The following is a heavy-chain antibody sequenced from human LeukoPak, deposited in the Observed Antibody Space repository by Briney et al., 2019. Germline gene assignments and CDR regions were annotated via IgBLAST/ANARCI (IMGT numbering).Heavy chain of an antibody. Sequence: GGSLRLSCGASGFTFSSYGMHWVRQAPGKGLEWVAVIWYDGSNKYYADSVKGRFTISRDNAKNSLYLQMNSLRDEDTAVYYCARDQRDYDYLDYWGQGTLVTVSS. CDR1: GFTFSSYG. CDR3: ARDQRDYDYLDY. J-gene: IGHJ4*02. V-gene: IGHV3-33*01. CDR2: IWYDGSNK. D-gene: IGHD2-21*01.